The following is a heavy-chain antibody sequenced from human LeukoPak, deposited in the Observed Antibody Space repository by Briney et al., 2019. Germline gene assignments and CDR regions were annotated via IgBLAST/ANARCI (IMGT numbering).Heavy chain of an antibody. D-gene: IGHD5-24*01. V-gene: IGHV3-30*04. CDR2: ISYDGSTK. Sequence: PGGSLRLSCAASGFTFSDYSMHWVRQAPGKGLEWVAVISYDGSTKYYADSVKGRFTISRDNSKNALSLQMNSLTAEDTAVYFCASPHRRDGYNLGFDCWGQGTLVTVSS. J-gene: IGHJ4*02. CDR3: ASPHRRDGYNLGFDC. CDR1: GFTFSDYS.